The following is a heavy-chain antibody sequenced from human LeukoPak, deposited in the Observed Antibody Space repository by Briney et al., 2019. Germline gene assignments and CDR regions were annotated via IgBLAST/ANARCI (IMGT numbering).Heavy chain of an antibody. CDR2: ISAYNGNT. D-gene: IGHD3-10*01. CDR1: GYTFTSYG. J-gene: IGHJ6*02. Sequence: ASVKVSCKASGYTFTSYGISWVRQAPGQGLEWMGWISAYNGNTNYAQKLQGRVTMTTDTSTSTAYMELRSLRSDDTAVYYCARGAMVRGVIKVFDYYGMDVWGQGTTVTVSS. CDR3: ARGAMVRGVIKVFDYYGMDV. V-gene: IGHV1-18*01.